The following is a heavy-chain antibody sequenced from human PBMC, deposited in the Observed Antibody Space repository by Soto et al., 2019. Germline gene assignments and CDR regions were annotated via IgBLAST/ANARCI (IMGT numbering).Heavy chain of an antibody. CDR2: ISYDGSNK. J-gene: IGHJ5*02. Sequence: GGSLRLSCAASGFTFSSYAMHWVRQAPGKGLEWVAVISYDGSNKYYADSVKGRFTISRDNSKNTLYLQMNSLRAEDTAVYYCARDRLIAARPSDWFDPWGQGTLVTVS. CDR3: ARDRLIAARPSDWFDP. D-gene: IGHD6-6*01. V-gene: IGHV3-30-3*01. CDR1: GFTFSSYA.